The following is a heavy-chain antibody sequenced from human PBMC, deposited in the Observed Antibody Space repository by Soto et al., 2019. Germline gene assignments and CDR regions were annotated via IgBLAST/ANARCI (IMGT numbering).Heavy chain of an antibody. J-gene: IGHJ3*02. CDR2: ISSSSSYI. CDR3: ARALPSKTITMIVVAKGVAAFDI. D-gene: IGHD3-22*01. Sequence: PGGSLRLSCAASGFTFSSYSMNWVRQAPGKGLEWVSSISSSSSYIYYADSVKGRFTISRDNAKNSLYLQMNSLRAEDTAVYYCARALPSKTITMIVVAKGVAAFDIWGQGTMVTVSS. V-gene: IGHV3-21*01. CDR1: GFTFSSYS.